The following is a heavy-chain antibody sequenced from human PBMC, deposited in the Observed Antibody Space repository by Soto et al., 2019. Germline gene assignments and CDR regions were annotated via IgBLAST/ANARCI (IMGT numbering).Heavy chain of an antibody. CDR2: ISSSSSTI. V-gene: IGHV3-48*01. J-gene: IGHJ4*02. D-gene: IGHD5-12*01. CDR3: ARTGLIVATIFDY. Sequence: VSYISSSSSTIYYADSVKGRFTISRDNAKNSLYLQMNSLRAEDTAVYYCARTGLIVATIFDYWGQGTLVTVSS.